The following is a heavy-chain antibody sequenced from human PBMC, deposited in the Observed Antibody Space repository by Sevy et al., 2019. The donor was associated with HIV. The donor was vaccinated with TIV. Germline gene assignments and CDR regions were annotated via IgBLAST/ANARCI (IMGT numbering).Heavy chain of an antibody. D-gene: IGHD1-7*01. CDR1: GFTFGDYA. J-gene: IGHJ5*02. CDR2: IRSKAYGGTP. Sequence: GGSLRLSCTASGFTFGDYAMSWFRQAPGKGLEWVGFIRSKAYGGTPEYAASVKGRFTISRDDSESIAFLQMNSLKSQGTAVYYCTRNPGNWNYFGGWFRPWGQGTLGPGSS. CDR3: TRNPGNWNYFGGWFRP. V-gene: IGHV3-49*03.